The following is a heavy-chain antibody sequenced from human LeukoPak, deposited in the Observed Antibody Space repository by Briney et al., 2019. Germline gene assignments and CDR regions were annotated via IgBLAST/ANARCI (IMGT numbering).Heavy chain of an antibody. D-gene: IGHD3-22*01. CDR1: GGSISSYY. V-gene: IGHV4-4*07. CDR2: IYISGST. J-gene: IGHJ4*02. CDR3: ARGADSSGYYSIFYFDY. Sequence: SETLSLTCTVSGGSISSYYWSWVRQPVREGLEWIGRIYISGSTSYNPSLRSRLTMSVDTSKNQFSLKLSSVTAADTAVYYCARGADSSGYYSIFYFDYWGQGTLVTVSS.